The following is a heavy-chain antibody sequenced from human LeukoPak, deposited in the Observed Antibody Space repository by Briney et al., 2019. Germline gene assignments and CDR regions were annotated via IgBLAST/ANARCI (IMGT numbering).Heavy chain of an antibody. CDR3: ARDPSYSFGDDAFDI. V-gene: IGHV3-48*03. J-gene: IGHJ3*02. CDR1: GFTFSSYE. CDR2: ISGSGTTI. Sequence: PGGSLRLSCAASGFTFSSYEMNWVRRAPGKGLEWVSYISGSGTTILYAESVKGRFTISRDNAKSSLYLQMNSLRAEDTAVYYCARDPSYSFGDDAFDIWGQGTMVTVSS. D-gene: IGHD5-18*01.